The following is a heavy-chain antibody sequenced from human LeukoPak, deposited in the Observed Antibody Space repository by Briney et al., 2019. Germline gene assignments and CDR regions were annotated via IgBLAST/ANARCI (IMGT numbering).Heavy chain of an antibody. CDR1: GFTVSSNY. Sequence: GGSLRLSCAASGFTVSSNYMSWVRQAPGKGLEWVSVIYSGGSTYYADSVKGRFTISRDNSKNTLYLQMNSLRAEDTAVYYCAGETYYYDSGGYYDYWGQGTLVTVSS. V-gene: IGHV3-53*01. CDR3: AGETYYYDSGGYYDY. CDR2: IYSGGST. D-gene: IGHD3-22*01. J-gene: IGHJ4*02.